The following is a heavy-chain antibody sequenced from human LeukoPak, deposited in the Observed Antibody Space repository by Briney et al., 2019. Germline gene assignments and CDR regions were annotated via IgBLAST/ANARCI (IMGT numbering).Heavy chain of an antibody. V-gene: IGHV3-23*01. CDR3: AKAPVTTCSGAYCYPFDY. CDR1: GFTLSSYA. Sequence: GGTLRLSCAASGFTLSSYAMSWVRQGPGKGLEWVSAISVSGNTYHADSVKGRFTISRDSSNSTLYLQMNSLRAGDAAVYYCAKAPVTTCSGAYCYPFDYWSQGTLVTVSS. J-gene: IGHJ4*02. CDR2: ISVSGNT. D-gene: IGHD2-15*01.